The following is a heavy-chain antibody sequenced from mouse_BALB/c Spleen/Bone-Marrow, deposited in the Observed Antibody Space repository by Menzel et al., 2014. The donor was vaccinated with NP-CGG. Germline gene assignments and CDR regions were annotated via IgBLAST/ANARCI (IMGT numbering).Heavy chain of an antibody. CDR3: ARWEYYAMDY. J-gene: IGHJ4*01. V-gene: IGHV14-3*02. CDR2: IDPANGNT. CDR1: GFNVKDTY. D-gene: IGHD4-1*01. Sequence: EVQLQQSGAELVKPGASVKLSCTASGFNVKDTYMHWVKQRPEQGLEWIGRIDPANGNTKYDPKFQGKATITADTSSNTAYLQLSSLTSEDTAVYYCARWEYYAMDYWGQGTSVTVSS.